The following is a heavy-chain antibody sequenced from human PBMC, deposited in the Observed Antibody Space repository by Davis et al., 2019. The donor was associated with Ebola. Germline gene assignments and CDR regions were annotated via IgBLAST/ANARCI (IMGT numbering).Heavy chain of an antibody. J-gene: IGHJ6*02. V-gene: IGHV6-1*01. D-gene: IGHD3-16*01. Sequence: HSQTLSLTCAISGDSVSSSGAAWIWIRQSPSRGLEWLGRTYYTSKWHNDYGESVKSRITINPDTSTNQLSLQLNSVTPEDTAVYYCVRGWGRSGLDVWGQGTTVTVSS. CDR1: GDSVSSSGAA. CDR2: TYYTSKWHN. CDR3: VRGWGRSGLDV.